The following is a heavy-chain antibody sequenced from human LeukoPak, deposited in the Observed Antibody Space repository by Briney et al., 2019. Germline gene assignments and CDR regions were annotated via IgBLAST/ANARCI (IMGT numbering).Heavy chain of an antibody. J-gene: IGHJ4*02. V-gene: IGHV1-8*01. CDR3: TRDRGNFEDY. D-gene: IGHD3-10*01. CDR2: MNPNSGRT. CDR1: GYTLTSYD. Sequence: ASVKVSCKASGYTLTSYDINWVRQATGQGLEWMGWMNPNSGRTGYAQNFQGRITITRNTSISTAYMELSGLRSEDTAVYYCTRDRGNFEDYWGQGTLVTVSS.